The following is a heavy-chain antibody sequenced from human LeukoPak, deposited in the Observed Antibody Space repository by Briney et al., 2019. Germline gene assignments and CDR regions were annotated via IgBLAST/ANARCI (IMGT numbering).Heavy chain of an antibody. CDR1: GFTVSSNY. CDR3: ARDNTGSIDY. J-gene: IGHJ4*02. V-gene: IGHV3-53*01. Sequence: GGSLRLSCVASGFTVSSNYMSCVRQAPGKGLEWVSLIYSGERTYYADSVRGRFTISRDNSKNTLYLHMNSLRAEDTGMYYCARDNTGSIDYWGQGTLVTVSS. CDR2: IYSGERT.